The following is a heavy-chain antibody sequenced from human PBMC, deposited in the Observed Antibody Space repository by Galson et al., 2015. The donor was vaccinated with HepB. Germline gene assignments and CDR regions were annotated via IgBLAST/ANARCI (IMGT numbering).Heavy chain of an antibody. CDR2: INPNSGGT. J-gene: IGHJ3*02. CDR1: GYTFTGYY. Sequence: SVKVSCKASGYTFTGYYMHWVRQAPGQGLEWMGWINPNSGGTNYAQKFQGWVTMTRDTSNSTAYMELSRLRSDDTAVYYCARETYYYDSSGYSQEGAFDIWGQGTMVTVSS. D-gene: IGHD3-22*01. V-gene: IGHV1-2*04. CDR3: ARETYYYDSSGYSQEGAFDI.